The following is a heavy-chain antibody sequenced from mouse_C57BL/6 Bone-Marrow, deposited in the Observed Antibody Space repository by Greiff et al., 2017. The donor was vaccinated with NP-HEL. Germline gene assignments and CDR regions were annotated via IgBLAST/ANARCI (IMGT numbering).Heavy chain of an antibody. CDR2: IRNKANNHAT. D-gene: IGHD2-2*01. Sequence: EVKLVESGGGLVQPGGSMKLSCAASGFTFSDAWMDWVRQSPEKGLEWVAEIRNKANNHATYYAESVKGRFTISRDDSKSSVYLQMNSLRAEDTGIYYCTRSVVTTGYYFDYWGQGTTLTVSS. J-gene: IGHJ2*01. CDR1: GFTFSDAW. CDR3: TRSVVTTGYYFDY. V-gene: IGHV6-6*01.